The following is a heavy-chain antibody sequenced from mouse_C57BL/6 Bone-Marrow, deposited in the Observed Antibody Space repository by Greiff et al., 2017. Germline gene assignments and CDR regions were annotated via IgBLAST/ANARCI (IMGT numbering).Heavy chain of an antibody. Sequence: QVQLQQSGAELVKPGASVKMSCKASGYTFTSYWITWVKQRPGQGLEWIGDIYPGSGSTKYNEKFQGKATLTVDKSSNTAYLQLSSLTSEDSAVYYCARSDYGCSYWYFDVWGTGTTLTVSS. D-gene: IGHD1-1*01. CDR2: IYPGSGST. CDR1: GYTFTSYW. CDR3: ARSDYGCSYWYFDV. J-gene: IGHJ1*03. V-gene: IGHV1-55*01.